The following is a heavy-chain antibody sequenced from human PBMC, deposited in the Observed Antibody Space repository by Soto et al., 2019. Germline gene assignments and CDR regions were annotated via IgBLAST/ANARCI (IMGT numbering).Heavy chain of an antibody. D-gene: IGHD3-9*01. CDR1: GGTFSSYT. J-gene: IGHJ4*02. CDR3: ARDGGNYVLRYFDWLSSIDYYFDY. V-gene: IGHV1-69*04. Sequence: GASVKVSCKASGGTFSSYTISWVRQAPGRGLEWMGRIIPILGIANYAQKFQGRVTITADKSTSTAYMELSSLRSEDTAVYYCARDGGNYVLRYFDWLSSIDYYFDYWGQGTLVTVSS. CDR2: IIPILGIA.